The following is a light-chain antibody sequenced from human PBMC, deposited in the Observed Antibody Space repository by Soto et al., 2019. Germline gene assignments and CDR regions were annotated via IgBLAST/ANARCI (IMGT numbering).Light chain of an antibody. CDR3: CSYAGDITWV. CDR1: SSDVGSYNL. J-gene: IGLJ3*02. CDR2: EDS. Sequence: QSALTQPASVSGSPGQSITISCTGSSSDVGSYNLVSWYQQHPGKAPKVIIYEDSKRPSGVSNRFSGSKFGNTASLTISGLQAEDEAAYYCCSYAGDITWVFGGGTQLTVL. V-gene: IGLV2-23*01.